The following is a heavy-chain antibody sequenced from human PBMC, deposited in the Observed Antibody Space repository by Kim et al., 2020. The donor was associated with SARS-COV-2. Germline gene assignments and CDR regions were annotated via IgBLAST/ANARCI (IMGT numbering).Heavy chain of an antibody. CDR2: IYYSGDT. Sequence: SETLSLTCTVSGGSIGLYYWSWFRQPPGQGLEWLGYIYYSGDTLYNPSLRSRLSMSIASSKNEFALRLTSVTAADTAVYFCARDLKGLSGRYFDYWGQGAPVTVSS. CDR3: ARDLKGLSGRYFDY. J-gene: IGHJ4*02. D-gene: IGHD3-10*01. CDR1: GGSIGLYY. V-gene: IGHV4-59*01.